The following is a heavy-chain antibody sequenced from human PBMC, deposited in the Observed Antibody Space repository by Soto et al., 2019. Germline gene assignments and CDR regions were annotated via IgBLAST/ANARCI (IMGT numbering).Heavy chain of an antibody. CDR2: ISWNGESV. Sequence: EVQLVESGGGLVQPGRSLSLSCAASGFNFDDYAMHWVRQPPGKGLEWVAGISWNGESVSYADSVKGRFTISRDNAKNSLSLHMASLRAEDTAFYYCARDDCNGGSCDGGHYLDLWGRGTPISVSS. D-gene: IGHD2-15*01. CDR3: ARDDCNGGSCDGGHYLDL. J-gene: IGHJ2*01. CDR1: GFNFDDYA. V-gene: IGHV3-9*01.